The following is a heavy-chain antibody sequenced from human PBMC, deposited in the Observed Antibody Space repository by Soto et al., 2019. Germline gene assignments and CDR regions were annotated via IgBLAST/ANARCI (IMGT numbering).Heavy chain of an antibody. CDR3: ARVPFYDSSGRSYYFDY. CDR1: GGSISSGDYY. J-gene: IGHJ4*02. CDR2: IYYSGST. D-gene: IGHD3-22*01. Sequence: QVQLQESGPGLVKPSQTLSLTCTVSGGSISSGDYYWSWIRQPPGKGLECIGYIYYSGSTYYNSSLKSRVTISVDTSKNQFSLKLSSVNSADTAVYYCARVPFYDSSGRSYYFDYWGQGTLVTVSS. V-gene: IGHV4-30-4*01.